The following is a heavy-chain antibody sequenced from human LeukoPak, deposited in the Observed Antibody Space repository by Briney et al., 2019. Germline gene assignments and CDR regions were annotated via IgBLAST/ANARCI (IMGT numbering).Heavy chain of an antibody. CDR2: INSDGSIT. CDR1: GFTFTTYW. Sequence: GGSLRLSCAASGFTFTTYWMHWVRQAPGKGLVWVSHINSDGSITSYADSVRGRFTISRDNAKNTLYLQMNSLRAEDTAVYYCARDAVDTANAVWGQGTTVTVSS. J-gene: IGHJ6*02. CDR3: ARDAVDTANAV. D-gene: IGHD5-18*01. V-gene: IGHV3-74*01.